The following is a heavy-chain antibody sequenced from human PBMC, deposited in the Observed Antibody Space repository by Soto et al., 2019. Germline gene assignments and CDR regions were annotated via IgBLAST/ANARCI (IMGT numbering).Heavy chain of an antibody. Sequence: ASVEVSCKASGYAFTGYYMHGVQEAPGQGLEWMGWINPNSGGTNYAQKFQGWVTMTRHTSISTAYMELSRLRAEDTAVYYCARDWGDYIRFDAFDIWGQGTMVTVSS. J-gene: IGHJ3*02. CDR1: GYAFTGYY. CDR2: INPNSGGT. V-gene: IGHV1-2*04. D-gene: IGHD4-17*01. CDR3: ARDWGDYIRFDAFDI.